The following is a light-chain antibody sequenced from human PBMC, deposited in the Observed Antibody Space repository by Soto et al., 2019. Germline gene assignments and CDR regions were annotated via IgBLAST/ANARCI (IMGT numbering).Light chain of an antibody. CDR2: DDN. CDR1: SSNIGSNT. J-gene: IGLJ2*01. V-gene: IGLV1-44*01. Sequence: QSVLTQPPSASATPGQRVTISCSGSSSNIGSNTVSWYQQLPGTAPKLLIYDDNQRPSGVPDRFSGSKSGTSASLASSGLQSEDEADYYCAAWDDSLNGVVFGGGTKLTVL. CDR3: AAWDDSLNGVV.